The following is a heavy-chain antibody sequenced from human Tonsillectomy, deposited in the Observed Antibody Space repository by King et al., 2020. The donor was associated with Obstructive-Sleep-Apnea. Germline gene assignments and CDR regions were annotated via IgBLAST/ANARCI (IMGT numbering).Heavy chain of an antibody. V-gene: IGHV4-31*03. J-gene: IGHJ4*02. CDR1: GGSISSGGYY. Sequence: QLQESGPGLVKPSQTLSLTCTVSGGSISSGGYYWSWIRQHPGKGLEWIAYIYYSGSTSYTPSLKSRVTISVDTSKNQFSLRLNSVTAADTAVYYCVGGGPLGGRYFFDYWGQGAPVTVSS. CDR2: IYYSGST. D-gene: IGHD2-15*01. CDR3: VGGGPLGGRYFFDY.